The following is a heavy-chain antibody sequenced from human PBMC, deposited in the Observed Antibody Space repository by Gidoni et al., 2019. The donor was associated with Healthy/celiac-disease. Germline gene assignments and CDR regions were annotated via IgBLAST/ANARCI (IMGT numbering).Heavy chain of an antibody. CDR2: ISSSSSYR. D-gene: IGHD2-2*01. Sequence: EVQLVESGGGLVKPGGSLRLSCAASGFTFSSHSMNWVRQAPGKGLEWVSSISSSSSYRYYADSVKGRFIISRDNAKNSLYLQMNSLRAEDTAVYYCARDWGDIVVVPAGGMDVWGQGTTVTVSS. J-gene: IGHJ6*02. CDR3: ARDWGDIVVVPAGGMDV. CDR1: GFTFSSHS. V-gene: IGHV3-21*01.